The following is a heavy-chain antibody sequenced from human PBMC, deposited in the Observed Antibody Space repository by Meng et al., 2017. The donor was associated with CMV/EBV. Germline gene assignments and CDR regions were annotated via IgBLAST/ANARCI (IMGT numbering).Heavy chain of an antibody. Sequence: SETLSLTCTVSGGSISSYYWSWIRQPPGKGLEWIGYIYYSGSTNYNPSLKSRVTISVDTSKNQFSLKLSSVTAADTAVYYCARERITIEIFGVLYGMDVWGQGTTVTVSS. CDR3: ARERITIEIFGVLYGMDV. CDR2: IYYSGST. CDR1: GGSISSYY. D-gene: IGHD3-3*01. V-gene: IGHV4-59*12. J-gene: IGHJ6*02.